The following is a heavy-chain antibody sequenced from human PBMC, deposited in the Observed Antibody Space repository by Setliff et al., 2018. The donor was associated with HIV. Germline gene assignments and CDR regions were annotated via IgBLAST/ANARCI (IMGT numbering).Heavy chain of an antibody. CDR3: ARPRTYCSGGSCYLGPDY. V-gene: IGHV3-23*01. CDR1: GFTFSSYA. Sequence: LRLSCAASGFTFSSYAMRGVRQAPGKGLEWVSGISGSGYGTFYADSVKGRFTISRDNSKDTLYLQMNSLRAEDTAVYYCARPRTYCSGGSCYLGPDYWGQGTLVTVSS. D-gene: IGHD2-15*01. J-gene: IGHJ4*02. CDR2: ISGSGYGT.